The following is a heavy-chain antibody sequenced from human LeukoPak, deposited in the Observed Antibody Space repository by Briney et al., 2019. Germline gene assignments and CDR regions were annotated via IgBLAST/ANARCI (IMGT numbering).Heavy chain of an antibody. J-gene: IGHJ4*02. CDR3: AREAYYGSGRSRQPSPV. V-gene: IGHV3-30*15. D-gene: IGHD3-10*01. CDR1: GFTFSSYA. CDR2: ISKDGSNE. Sequence: AGTSLRLSCAASGFTFSSYAMYWVRQAPGKGLERVALISKDGSNEDHADSVKGRFTISRDNSRTTLYLQMSSLRPEDTAVYYCAREAYYGSGRSRQPSPVWGQGTLVTVSS.